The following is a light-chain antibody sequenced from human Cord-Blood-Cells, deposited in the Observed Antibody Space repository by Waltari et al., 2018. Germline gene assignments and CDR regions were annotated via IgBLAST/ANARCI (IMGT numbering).Light chain of an antibody. Sequence: SYELTQPSSVSVSPGQTARITCSGAVLAKKYARWFQQKPGQAPVLVIYKDSERPSGIPERFSGSSSGTTVTLTISGAQVEDEADYYCYSATDNNLVFGTGTKVTVL. J-gene: IGLJ1*01. CDR3: YSATDNNLV. CDR1: VLAKKY. V-gene: IGLV3-27*01. CDR2: KDS.